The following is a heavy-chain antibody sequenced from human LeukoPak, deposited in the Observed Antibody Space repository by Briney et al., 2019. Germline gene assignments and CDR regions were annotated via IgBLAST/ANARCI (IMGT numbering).Heavy chain of an antibody. V-gene: IGHV4-59*01. CDR2: IQYSGST. Sequence: SETLSLTCTVSGGSISFYYWNWIRQPPGKGLEWIGNIQYSGSTNYNPSLKSRVTILLDTSKNQFSLKLNSVTAADTAVYYCARGGGWNDRNFYYYYYGMDVWGQGTTVTVSS. CDR3: ARGGGWNDRNFYYYYYGMDV. J-gene: IGHJ6*02. D-gene: IGHD1-1*01. CDR1: GGSISFYY.